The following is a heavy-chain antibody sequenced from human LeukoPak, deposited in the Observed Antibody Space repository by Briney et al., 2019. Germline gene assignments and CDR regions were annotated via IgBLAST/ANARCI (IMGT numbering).Heavy chain of an antibody. J-gene: IGHJ4*02. D-gene: IGHD3-16*01. CDR1: GGSVSSSTYY. CDR3: ASGDFDL. CDR2: MYHGGSI. Sequence: SETLSLTCSVSGGSVSSSTYYWGWIRQPPGKGLEWIGSMYHGGSIYYNPSLKSRVTISVDTSKNQFSLRLTSVTAADTAVYYCASGDFDLWGQGTLVTVSS. V-gene: IGHV4-39*07.